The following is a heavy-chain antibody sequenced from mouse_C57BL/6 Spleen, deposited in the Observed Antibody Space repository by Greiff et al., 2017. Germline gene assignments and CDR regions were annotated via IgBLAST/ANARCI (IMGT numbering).Heavy chain of an antibody. CDR3: ARDGYGRAPY. CDR1: GYTFTDYN. Sequence: VQLQQSGPELVKPGASVKMSCKASGYTFTDYNMHWVKQSPGKSLEWIGYINPNNGGTSYNQKFKGKATLTVNKSSSTAYMELRSLTSEDSAVYYCARDGYGRAPYWGQGTLVTVSA. J-gene: IGHJ3*01. CDR2: INPNNGGT. D-gene: IGHD2-2*01. V-gene: IGHV1-22*01.